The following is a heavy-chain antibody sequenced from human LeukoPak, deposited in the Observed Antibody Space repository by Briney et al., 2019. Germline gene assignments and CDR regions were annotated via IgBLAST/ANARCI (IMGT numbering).Heavy chain of an antibody. J-gene: IGHJ4*02. CDR2: INNPSGGST. D-gene: IGHD6-6*01. Sequence: RVASVKISCKASGYTFTSYYMHWVRQSPGQGLEWIGIINNPSGGSTSYAQKFQGRVTMTRDTSTSTVYMELSSLRSEDTAVYYCATSPILAARLFDYWGQGTPVTVSS. CDR1: GYTFTSYY. V-gene: IGHV1-46*01. CDR3: ATSPILAARLFDY.